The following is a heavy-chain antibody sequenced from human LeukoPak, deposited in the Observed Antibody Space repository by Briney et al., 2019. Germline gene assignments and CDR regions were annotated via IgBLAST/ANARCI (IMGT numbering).Heavy chain of an antibody. CDR2: IKQDGSEK. Sequence: GGSLRLSCAASGFTFDDYGMNWVRQVPGKGLEWVANIKQDGSEKNYVDSVKGRFTISRDNAKNSLYLQMNSLRAEDTAVYYCVRGPYALYWGQGTLVSVSS. CDR3: VRGPYALY. D-gene: IGHD2-2*01. V-gene: IGHV3-7*01. CDR1: GFTFDDYG. J-gene: IGHJ4*02.